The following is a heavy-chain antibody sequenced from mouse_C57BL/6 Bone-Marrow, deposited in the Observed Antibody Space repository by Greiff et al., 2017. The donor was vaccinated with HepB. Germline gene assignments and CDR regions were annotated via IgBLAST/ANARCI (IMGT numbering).Heavy chain of an antibody. V-gene: IGHV5-6*01. CDR3: ARPTITTVVATADFDY. D-gene: IGHD1-1*01. Sequence: EVKVVESGGDLVKPGGSLKLSCAASGFTFSSYGMSWVRQTPDKRLEWVATISSGGSYTYYPDSVKGRFTISRDNAKNTLYLQMSSLKSEDTAMYYCARPTITTVVATADFDYWGQGTTLTVSS. J-gene: IGHJ2*01. CDR2: ISSGGSYT. CDR1: GFTFSSYG.